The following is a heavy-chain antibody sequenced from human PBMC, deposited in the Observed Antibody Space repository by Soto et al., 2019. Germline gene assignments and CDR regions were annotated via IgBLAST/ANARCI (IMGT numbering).Heavy chain of an antibody. V-gene: IGHV3-53*01. D-gene: IGHD3-22*01. J-gene: IGHJ3*01. CDR3: ATRPLLPGAP. Sequence: EVQLVESGGGLIQPGGSLRLSCAASGFPFSSTAMNWVRQAPGKGLEWVSFIYSGGSTYYEDSVKGRFTISRDNSKNTLYLQMSSLRAEDTAVYYCATRPLLPGAPWGQGTMVTVSS. CDR2: IYSGGST. CDR1: GFPFSSTA.